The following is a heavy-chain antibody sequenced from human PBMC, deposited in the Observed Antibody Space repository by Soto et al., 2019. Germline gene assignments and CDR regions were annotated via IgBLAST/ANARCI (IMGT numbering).Heavy chain of an antibody. J-gene: IGHJ6*03. CDR1: GFTFSSYA. CDR2: ISGSGGST. D-gene: IGHD2-2*03. Sequence: HPGGSLRLSCAASGFTFSSYAMSWVRQAPGKGLEWVSAISGSGGSTYYADSVKGRFTISRDNSKNTLYLQMNSLRAEDTAVYYCANGWDYYYYYYMDVWGKGTTVTVSS. CDR3: ANGWDYYYYYYMDV. V-gene: IGHV3-23*01.